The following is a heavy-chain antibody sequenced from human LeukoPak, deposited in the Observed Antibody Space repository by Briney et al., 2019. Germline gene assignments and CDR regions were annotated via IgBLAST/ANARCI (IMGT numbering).Heavy chain of an antibody. Sequence: GGSPRLSCAASGFTFSSYAMSWVRQAPGKGLEWVSAISGSGGGTYYADSVKGRFTISRDNSKNTLYLQMNSLRAEDTAVYYCAKGGIYYDSSGYWDYWGQGTLVTVSS. CDR3: AKGGIYYDSSGYWDY. CDR1: GFTFSSYA. J-gene: IGHJ4*02. V-gene: IGHV3-23*01. D-gene: IGHD3-22*01. CDR2: ISGSGGGT.